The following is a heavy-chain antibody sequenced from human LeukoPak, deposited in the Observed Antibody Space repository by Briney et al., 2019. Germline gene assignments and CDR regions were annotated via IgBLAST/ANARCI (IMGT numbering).Heavy chain of an antibody. J-gene: IGHJ4*02. CDR3: ARGRLNYNSGGYYENPHLDY. Sequence: ASVKVSCKASGYTFTSYYMHWVRQAPGQGLEWMGIINPTGGSTSYAQKFQGRVTVTRDMSTRTVFVELSGLRSEDTAVYYCARGRLNYNSGGYYENPHLDYWGQGTPVTVSS. CDR2: INPTGGST. D-gene: IGHD3-22*01. V-gene: IGHV1-46*01. CDR1: GYTFTSYY.